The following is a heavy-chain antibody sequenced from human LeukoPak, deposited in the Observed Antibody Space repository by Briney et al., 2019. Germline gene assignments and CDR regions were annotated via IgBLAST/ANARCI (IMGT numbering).Heavy chain of an antibody. J-gene: IGHJ4*03. V-gene: IGHV4-34*01. CDR1: GGSFSAYY. D-gene: IGHD1-1*01. Sequence: PSETLSLTCAVYGGSFSAYYWSWVRQSPGKGLEWIAEINHRGDPNYNPSVKSRVTISVDTSKNQFSLKVTSLTAADTTIYYCARGPTISETGYFDYWGQGTLVTVSS. CDR2: INHRGDP. CDR3: ARGPTISETGYFDY.